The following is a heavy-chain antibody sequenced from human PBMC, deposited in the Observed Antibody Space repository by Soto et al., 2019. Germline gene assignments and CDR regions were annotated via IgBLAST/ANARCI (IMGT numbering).Heavy chain of an antibody. CDR3: EHTLPPRVADH. J-gene: IGHJ4*02. CDR1: GFSLTTSGVG. V-gene: IGHV2-5*02. Sequence: QITLKESGPPLVKPTQTLTLTCTFSGFSLTTSGVGVGWIRQPPGKALEWLALIYWDDDKRYSPSLKSRLTTTKDTSKYHVVLTMSNLDPVDTATFSCEHTLPPRVADHWCQGTLVTVSS. D-gene: IGHD3-10*01. CDR2: IYWDDDK.